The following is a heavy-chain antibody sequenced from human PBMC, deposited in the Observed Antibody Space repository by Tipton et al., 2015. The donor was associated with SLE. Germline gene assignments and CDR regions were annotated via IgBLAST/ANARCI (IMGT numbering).Heavy chain of an antibody. D-gene: IGHD3-10*01. CDR3: ASSGRVRGVIKGNWFDP. V-gene: IGHV4-61*01. CDR1: GGSISSSSYY. Sequence: LRLSCTVSGGSISSSSYYWSWIRQPPGKGLEWIEYIYYSGSTNYNPSLKSRVTISLDMSKDQFSLKLSSVTAADTAVYYCASSGRVRGVIKGNWFDPWGQGTLVTVSS. CDR2: IYYSGST. J-gene: IGHJ5*02.